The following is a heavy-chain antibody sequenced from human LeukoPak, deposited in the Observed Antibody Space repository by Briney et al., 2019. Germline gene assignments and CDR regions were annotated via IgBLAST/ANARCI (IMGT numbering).Heavy chain of an antibody. D-gene: IGHD3-9*01. CDR3: AKDRPPYYDILTGYYLDY. Sequence: PGGSLRLPCAASGFNFSSYGMHWVRQAPGKGLEWVAFIRYDGSNKYYADSVKGRFTISRDNSKNTLYLQMNSLRAEDTAVYYCAKDRPPYYDILTGYYLDYWGQGTLVTVSS. CDR2: IRYDGSNK. J-gene: IGHJ4*02. V-gene: IGHV3-30*02. CDR1: GFNFSSYG.